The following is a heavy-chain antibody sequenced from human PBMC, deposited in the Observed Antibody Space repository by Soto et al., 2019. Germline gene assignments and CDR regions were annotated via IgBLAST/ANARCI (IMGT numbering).Heavy chain of an antibody. CDR2: IYWDDDK. Sequence: QITLKESGPTLVKPTQTLTLTCTFSGFSLSTSGVGVGWIRQPPGKALEWLALIYWDDDKRYSPSLRIRLTITKDTSKNQVVLTMTNIDPVDTATYYCAHSPPARLWFGATTWLWYFDYWGQGTLVTVSS. V-gene: IGHV2-5*02. CDR1: GFSLSTSGVG. J-gene: IGHJ4*02. D-gene: IGHD3-10*01. CDR3: AHSPPARLWFGATTWLWYFDY.